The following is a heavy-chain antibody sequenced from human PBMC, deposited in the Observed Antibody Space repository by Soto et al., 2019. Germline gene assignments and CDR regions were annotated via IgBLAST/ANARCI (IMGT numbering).Heavy chain of an antibody. CDR2: IFHSGNT. CDR1: GGSIRSGSYY. V-gene: IGHV4-30-4*01. Sequence: SETLSLTCSVSGGSIRSGSYYWSWIRQHPGKALEWIGYIFHSGNTYYNPSLKSRVTMSVDTSKNQFSLKLSSVTAADTAVYYCASETFDRRSKVWSGYYYYYGMDVWGQGTTVTVSS. J-gene: IGHJ6*02. D-gene: IGHD3-3*01. CDR3: ASETFDRRSKVWSGYYYYYGMDV.